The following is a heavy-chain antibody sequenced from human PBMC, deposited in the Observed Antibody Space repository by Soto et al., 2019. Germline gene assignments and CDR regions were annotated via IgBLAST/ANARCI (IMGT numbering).Heavy chain of an antibody. V-gene: IGHV4-30-2*01. CDR1: RGSVSSGGYS. Sequence: PSETLSLTCSVSRGSVSSGGYSWSWIRQAPGKGLEWIGFISPSGSPAYNPSLKSRVSISVDTSNNQIPLELSSVTAADTAVYYCTRGVLAWGPGTLVTVSS. D-gene: IGHD2-8*01. J-gene: IGHJ5*02. CDR3: TRGVLA. CDR2: ISPSGSP.